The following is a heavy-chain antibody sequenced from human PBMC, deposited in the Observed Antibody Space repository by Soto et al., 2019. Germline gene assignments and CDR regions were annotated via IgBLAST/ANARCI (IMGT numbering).Heavy chain of an antibody. Sequence: EVQLLESGGGLVQPGGSLRLSCAASGFTFSSYAMSWVRQAPGKGLEWVSAISGSGGSTYYADSVKGRFTISRDNSKNTPYLQRNSQRDEDTAVYYCAKDAVGVPPVGVTLGVWCWFDPWGQGTLVTVSS. D-gene: IGHD3-16*01. J-gene: IGHJ5*02. CDR1: GFTFSSYA. V-gene: IGHV3-23*01. CDR2: ISGSGGST. CDR3: AKDAVGVPPVGVTLGVWCWFDP.